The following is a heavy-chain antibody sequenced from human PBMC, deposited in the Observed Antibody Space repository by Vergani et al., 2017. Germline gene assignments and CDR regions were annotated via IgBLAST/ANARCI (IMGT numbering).Heavy chain of an antibody. D-gene: IGHD2/OR15-2a*01. CDR2: ISGSGGST. V-gene: IGHV3-23*01. J-gene: IGHJ4*02. CDR1: GFTFSSYA. CDR3: AKDIVTTGSYFDY. Sequence: EVQLLESGGGLVQPGGSLRLSCAASGFTFSSYAMSWVRQAPGKGLEWVSAISGSGGSTYYADSVKGRLTISRDNSKTTLYLQMNSLRAEDTAVYYCAKDIVTTGSYFDYWGQGTLVTVSS.